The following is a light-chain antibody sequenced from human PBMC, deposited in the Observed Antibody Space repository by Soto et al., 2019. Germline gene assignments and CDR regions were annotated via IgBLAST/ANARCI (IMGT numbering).Light chain of an antibody. CDR3: QQYVHWPPGA. V-gene: IGKV3-15*01. CDR2: DTS. Sequence: EIVVTQSPATLSVSPGERVTLSCRASQSVSSSLAWYQQRPGQAPRLLIYDTSTRAAGIAARFSGSGSVTEFTLTLSSLQSEDSAVYYCQQYVHWPPGAFGQGTTVEIK. J-gene: IGKJ1*01. CDR1: QSVSSS.